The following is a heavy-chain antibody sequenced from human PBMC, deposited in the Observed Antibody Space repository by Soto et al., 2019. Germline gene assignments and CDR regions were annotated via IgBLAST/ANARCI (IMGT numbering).Heavy chain of an antibody. V-gene: IGHV4-30-4*01. D-gene: IGHD5-18*01. Sequence: SETLSLTCTVSGGSINNYYWSWIRQPPGKGLEWIGCIYYSGSTYYNPSLKSRVTISVDTSKNQFSLKLSSVTAADTAVYYCASNSYGYTFYDYRGQRTLVTVSS. CDR1: GGSINNYY. J-gene: IGHJ4*02. CDR3: ASNSYGYTFYDY. CDR2: IYYSGST.